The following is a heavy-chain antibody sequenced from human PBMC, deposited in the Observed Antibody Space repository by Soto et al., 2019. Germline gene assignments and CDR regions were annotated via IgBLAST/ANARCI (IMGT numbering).Heavy chain of an antibody. D-gene: IGHD5-18*01. CDR2: MYFTGST. V-gene: IGHV4-59*01. CDR3: AKYTAMVADY. CDR1: GGSISGNY. J-gene: IGHJ4*02. Sequence: QVQLQESGPGLMKPSVTLSLTCTVSGGSISGNYWSWIRQTPGKGLEWIGYMYFTGSTNYNPSLKSRVTMSVDTSKNQFSLKLSSVTAADTAIYYCAKYTAMVADYWGQGTLVTVSS.